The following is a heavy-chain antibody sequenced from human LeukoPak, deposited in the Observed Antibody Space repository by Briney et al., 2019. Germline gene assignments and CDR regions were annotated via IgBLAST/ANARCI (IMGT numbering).Heavy chain of an antibody. V-gene: IGHV3-7*01. CDR1: GFTFSSYW. CDR3: ARDKVSGPTLLDF. D-gene: IGHD5/OR15-5a*01. CDR2: IKQDGSEK. J-gene: IGHJ4*02. Sequence: GGSLRLSCAASGFTFSSYWMSWVRQAPGKGLEWVANIKQDGSEKYYVDSVKGRFTISRDNAKNSLYLQMNSLRAEDTALYYCARDKVSGPTLLDFWGQGTLVTVSS.